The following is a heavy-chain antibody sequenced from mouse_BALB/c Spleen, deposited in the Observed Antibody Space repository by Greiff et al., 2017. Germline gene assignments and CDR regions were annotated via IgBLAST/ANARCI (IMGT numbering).Heavy chain of an antibody. Sequence: VQLQQSGAELMKPGASVKISCKATGYTFSSYWIEWVKQRPGHGLEWIGEILPGSGSTNYNEKFKGKATFTADTSSNTAYMQLSSLTSEDSAVYYCARSYYDYPFAYWGQGTLVTVSA. CDR2: ILPGSGST. CDR1: GYTFSSYW. D-gene: IGHD2-4*01. V-gene: IGHV1-9*01. J-gene: IGHJ3*01. CDR3: ARSYYDYPFAY.